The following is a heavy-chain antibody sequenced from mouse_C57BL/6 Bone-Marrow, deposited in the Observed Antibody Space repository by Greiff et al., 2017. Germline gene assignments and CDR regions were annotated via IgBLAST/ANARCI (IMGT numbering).Heavy chain of an antibody. Sequence: QVQLQQSGAELARPGASVKMSCKASGYTFTSYTMHWVKQRPGQGLEWIGYINPSSGYTKYNQKFKDKATLTADKSSSTAYMQLCSLTSEDSAVYYCARENNCDYFDYWGQGTTLTVSS. CDR1: GYTFTSYT. J-gene: IGHJ2*01. CDR3: ARENNCDYFDY. D-gene: IGHD1-3*01. V-gene: IGHV1-4*01. CDR2: INPSSGYT.